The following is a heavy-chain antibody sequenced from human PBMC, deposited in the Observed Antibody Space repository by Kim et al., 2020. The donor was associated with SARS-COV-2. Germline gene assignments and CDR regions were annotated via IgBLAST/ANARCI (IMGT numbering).Heavy chain of an antibody. V-gene: IGHV3-21*01. CDR3: ARVRSQIGFDY. Sequence: IYYADSVKGRFTISRDNAKNSLYLQMNSLRAEDTAVYYCARVRSQIGFDYWGQGTLVTVSS. J-gene: IGHJ4*02. CDR2: I.